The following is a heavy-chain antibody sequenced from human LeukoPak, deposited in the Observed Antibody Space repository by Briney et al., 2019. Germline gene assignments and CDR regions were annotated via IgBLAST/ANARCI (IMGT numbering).Heavy chain of an antibody. CDR1: GFTVSSNY. D-gene: IGHD4-17*01. J-gene: IGHJ4*02. CDR3: AKDLEGYDDYLIDRDY. Sequence: GGSLRLSCAASGFTVSSNYLSWVRQAPGKGLEWVSVIYSGGSTYYADSVKGRFTISRDNSKNTLYLQMNSLRAEDTAVYYCAKDLEGYDDYLIDRDYWGQGTLVTVSS. CDR2: IYSGGST. V-gene: IGHV3-66*01.